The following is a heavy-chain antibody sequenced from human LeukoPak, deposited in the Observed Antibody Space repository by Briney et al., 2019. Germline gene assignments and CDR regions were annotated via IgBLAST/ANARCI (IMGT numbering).Heavy chain of an antibody. D-gene: IGHD5-24*01. J-gene: IGHJ4*02. CDR1: GGSISSGGYY. CDR2: IYYSGST. V-gene: IGHV4-31*03. CDR3: AREPPEMATLDY. Sequence: SQTLSLTCTVSGGSISSGGYYWSWIRQHPGKGLEWIGYIYYSGSTYYNPSLKSRVTISVDTSKNQFSLKLSSVTAADTAVYYCAREPPEMATLDYWGQGTLVIVSS.